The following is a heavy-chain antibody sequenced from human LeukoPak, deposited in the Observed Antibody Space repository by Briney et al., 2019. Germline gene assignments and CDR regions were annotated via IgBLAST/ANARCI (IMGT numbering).Heavy chain of an antibody. V-gene: IGHV3-74*01. CDR3: ARAEDTIAAPDY. Sequence: GALRLSCAASGFTFSSYWMHWVRQAPGKGLVWVSRINSDGSSTSYADPVKGRFTISRDKAKNTLYLQMNSLRAKDTAVYYCARAEDTIAAPDYWGQGTLVTVSS. CDR2: INSDGSST. J-gene: IGHJ4*02. CDR1: GFTFSSYW. D-gene: IGHD6-6*01.